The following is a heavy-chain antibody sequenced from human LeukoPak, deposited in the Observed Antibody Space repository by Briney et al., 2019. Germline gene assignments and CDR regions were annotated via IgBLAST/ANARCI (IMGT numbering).Heavy chain of an antibody. D-gene: IGHD3-3*01. CDR1: GGTFSSYA. J-gene: IGHJ4*02. Sequence: ASVKVSCKASGGTFSSYAISWVRQAPGQGLEWMGWISAYNGNTNFVQKLQDRVTMTTDTSTTTAYMELRSLRSDDTAVYYCARDWSGSFDYWGQGTLVTVSS. CDR3: ARDWSGSFDY. CDR2: ISAYNGNT. V-gene: IGHV1-18*01.